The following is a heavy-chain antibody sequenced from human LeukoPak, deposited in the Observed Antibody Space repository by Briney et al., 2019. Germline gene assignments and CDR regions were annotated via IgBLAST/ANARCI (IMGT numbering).Heavy chain of an antibody. J-gene: IGHJ3*02. D-gene: IGHD3-22*01. CDR1: GGTISSYY. Sequence: SETLSLTCTVSGGTISSYYWNWIRQPPGKGLEWLGYIYYSGSTNYNPSLKSRVTISVDTSKNQFSLKLSSVTAADTAVYYCARPLIVGSKGAFDIWGQGTMVTVSS. CDR3: ARPLIVGSKGAFDI. V-gene: IGHV4-59*08. CDR2: IYYSGST.